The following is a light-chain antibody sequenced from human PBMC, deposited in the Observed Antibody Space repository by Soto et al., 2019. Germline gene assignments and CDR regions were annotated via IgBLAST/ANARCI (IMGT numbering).Light chain of an antibody. J-gene: IGKJ2*01. CDR3: QQRSNWPPYMYT. CDR2: DAS. V-gene: IGKV3-11*01. Sequence: EIVLTQSPATLSLSPGERATLSCRASQSVSSYLAWYQQKPGQAPRLLIYDASNRATGIPARFSGSWSGTDFTLTISSLEPEDFAVYSCQQRSNWPPYMYTFGQGTKLEIK. CDR1: QSVSSY.